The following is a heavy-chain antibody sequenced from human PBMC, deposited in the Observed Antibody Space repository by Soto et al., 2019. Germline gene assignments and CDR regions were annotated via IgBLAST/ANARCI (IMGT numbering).Heavy chain of an antibody. J-gene: IGHJ4*02. D-gene: IGHD6-13*01. V-gene: IGHV3-7*05. CDR2: IKHDGSEK. CDR3: ASPLLDSSSWYGAYYFDY. Sequence: PGGSLRLSCAASGFTFSSYWMSWVRQAPGKGLEWVANIKHDGSEKYYVDSVKGRFTISRDNAKNSLYLQMNSLRAEDTAVYYCASPLLDSSSWYGAYYFDYWGQGTLVTVSS. CDR1: GFTFSSYW.